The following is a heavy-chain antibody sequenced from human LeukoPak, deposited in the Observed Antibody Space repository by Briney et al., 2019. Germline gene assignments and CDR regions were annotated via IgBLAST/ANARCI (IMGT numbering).Heavy chain of an antibody. CDR2: IYTSGST. Sequence: KPSETLSLTCTVSGGSISSYYWSWIRQPAGKGLEWIGRIYTSGSTNYNPPLKSRVTMSVDTSKNQSSLKLSSVTAADTAVYYCARGQVSYGDYETLDYWGQGTLVTVSS. D-gene: IGHD4-17*01. CDR1: GGSISSYY. CDR3: ARGQVSYGDYETLDY. V-gene: IGHV4-4*07. J-gene: IGHJ4*02.